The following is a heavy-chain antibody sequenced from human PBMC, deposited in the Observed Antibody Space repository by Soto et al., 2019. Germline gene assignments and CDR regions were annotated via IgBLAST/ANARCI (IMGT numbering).Heavy chain of an antibody. CDR3: VPGGATLDY. Sequence: QVQLVESGGGVVQPGRSLRLSCAASGFTFSSYGTHWVRQAPGKGLEWVAVIWYDGSNKYYADSVKGRFTISRDNSKNTLYLQMNSLRAEDTAVYYCVPGGATLDYWGQGTLVTVSS. CDR2: IWYDGSNK. V-gene: IGHV3-33*01. CDR1: GFTFSSYG. J-gene: IGHJ4*02. D-gene: IGHD1-26*01.